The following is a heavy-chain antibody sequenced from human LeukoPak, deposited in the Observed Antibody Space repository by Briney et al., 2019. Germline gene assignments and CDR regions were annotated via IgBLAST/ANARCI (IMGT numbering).Heavy chain of an antibody. D-gene: IGHD3-10*01. J-gene: IGHJ4*02. Sequence: ASVKVSCKASGYTFTSYGISWVRQAPGQGLEWMGWISAYNGNTNYAQELQGRVTMTTDTSTSTAYMELRSLRSDDTAVYYCARATGLLWFGELLDPVDYWGQGTLVTVSS. CDR1: GYTFTSYG. CDR2: ISAYNGNT. CDR3: ARATGLLWFGELLDPVDY. V-gene: IGHV1-18*01.